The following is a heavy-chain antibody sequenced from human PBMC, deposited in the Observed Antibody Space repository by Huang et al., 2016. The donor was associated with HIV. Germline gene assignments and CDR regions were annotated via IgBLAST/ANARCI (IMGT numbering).Heavy chain of an antibody. V-gene: IGHV2-5*02. J-gene: IGHJ4*02. CDR2: IDWDDEK. CDR3: AHLGDVWSGFTVREYFAQ. CDR1: GFSLRTSGVG. Sequence: QITLKESGPTLVKPTQTLTLTCTFSGFSLRTSGVGVGWIRQPPGKALEWLALIDWDDEKRYNPSLRPRLTVTKDTSKNQVILTMTNGDPVDTATYCCAHLGDVWSGFTVREYFAQWGQGILVAVSS. D-gene: IGHD3-3*01.